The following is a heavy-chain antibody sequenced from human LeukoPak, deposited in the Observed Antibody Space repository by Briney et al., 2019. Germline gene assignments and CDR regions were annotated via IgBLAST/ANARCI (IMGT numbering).Heavy chain of an antibody. V-gene: IGHV3-23*01. CDR3: AKDTGDKWFDP. Sequence: GGSLRLSCAASGFNFGNSAMTWVRQAPGKGLEWVSGISGGSTYYADSAKGRFTISRDSSRSTLFLQMNSLRAEDTAVYYCAKDTGDKWFDPWGQGTLVTVSS. CDR2: ISGGST. D-gene: IGHD3-10*01. J-gene: IGHJ5*02. CDR1: GFNFGNSA.